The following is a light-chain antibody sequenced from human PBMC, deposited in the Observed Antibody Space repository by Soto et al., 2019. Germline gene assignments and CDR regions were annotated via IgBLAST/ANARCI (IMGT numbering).Light chain of an antibody. CDR1: QSVSTN. Sequence: EIVMTQSPSTLSVSPGERAILSCSASQSVSTNLAWYQQKPGQAPRLLIYGFSSTRATGIPARFSASGSGAEFTLTISSLQSEDFALYYCQQYNNWPPTLGQGPKVDIK. CDR3: QQYNNWPPT. J-gene: IGKJ1*01. CDR2: GFSS. V-gene: IGKV3-15*01.